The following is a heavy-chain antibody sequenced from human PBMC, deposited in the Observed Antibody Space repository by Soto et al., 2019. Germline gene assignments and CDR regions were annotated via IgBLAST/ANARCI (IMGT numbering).Heavy chain of an antibody. CDR1: GFTFSSYA. CDR2: IIDSGTSK. CDR3: AKGKGQTVSSTSY. Sequence: EVQLLESGGGLVQPGGSLRLSCASSGFTFSSYAMNWVRQAPGMGLEWVSGIIDSGTSKYYADSVKGRFTISRDNSKNTLFLQMTSLRTDDTAVCYCAKGKGQTVSSTSYWGQGPLVTGSS. V-gene: IGHV3-23*01. J-gene: IGHJ4*02. D-gene: IGHD2-2*01.